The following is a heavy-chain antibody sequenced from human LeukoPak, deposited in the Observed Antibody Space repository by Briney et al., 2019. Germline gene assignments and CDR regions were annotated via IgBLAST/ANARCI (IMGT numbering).Heavy chain of an antibody. CDR3: ARHGYSSNLFDY. D-gene: IGHD6-13*01. Sequence: GASVKVSCKASGGTFSSYAISWVRQAPGQGLEWMGRIIPIFGTANYAQKFQGRVTITTDESTSTAYMELSSLRSEDTAVYYCARHGYSSNLFDYWGQGTLVTVSS. CDR1: GGTFSSYA. CDR2: IIPIFGTA. J-gene: IGHJ4*02. V-gene: IGHV1-69*05.